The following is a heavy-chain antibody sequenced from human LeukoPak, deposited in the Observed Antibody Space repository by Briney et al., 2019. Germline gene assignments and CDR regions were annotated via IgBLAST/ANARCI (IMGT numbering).Heavy chain of an antibody. CDR1: GFTFSDYY. CDR3: ARDEYSYRAFDI. V-gene: IGHV3-11*01. D-gene: IGHD5-18*01. Sequence: GSLRLSCAASGFTFSDYYISWIRQAPGKGLEWVSYISSSGSTIYYADSVKGRFTISRDNAKNSLYLQMNSLRAEDTAVYYCARDEYSYRAFDIWGQGTMVTVSS. CDR2: ISSSGSTI. J-gene: IGHJ3*02.